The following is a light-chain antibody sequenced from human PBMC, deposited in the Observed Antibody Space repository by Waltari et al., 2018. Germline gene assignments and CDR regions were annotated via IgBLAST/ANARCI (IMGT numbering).Light chain of an antibody. CDR2: GAS. Sequence: EIVMTQSPATLSVSPGERATLSCRTSQSAGSNLAWYQQKPGQAPRLLIYGASTRATGFPARFSGSGSGTEFTLTSSSLQYEDSAVYYCQQYKNWRALGQGTKVEIK. CDR3: QQYKNWRA. CDR1: QSAGSN. J-gene: IGKJ1*01. V-gene: IGKV3-15*01.